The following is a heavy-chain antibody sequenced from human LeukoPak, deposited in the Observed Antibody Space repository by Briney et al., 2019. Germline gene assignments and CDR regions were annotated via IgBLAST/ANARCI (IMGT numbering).Heavy chain of an antibody. CDR3: ARAGTGIAAAGDGFDY. Sequence: KPSETLSLTCTASGGSISSYYWSWIRQPPGKGLEWIGYIYYSGSTNYNPSLKSRVTISVDTSKNQFSLKLSSVTAADTAVYYCARAGTGIAAAGDGFDYWGQGTLVTVSS. CDR2: IYYSGST. J-gene: IGHJ4*02. D-gene: IGHD6-13*01. CDR1: GGSISSYY. V-gene: IGHV4-59*01.